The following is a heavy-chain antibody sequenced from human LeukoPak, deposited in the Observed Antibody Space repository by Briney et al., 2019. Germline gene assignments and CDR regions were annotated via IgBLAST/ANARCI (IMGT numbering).Heavy chain of an antibody. CDR2: IYYSGST. CDR1: GGSISSSSYY. J-gene: IGHJ6*02. Sequence: SETLSLTCTVSGGSISSSSYYWGWIRQPPGKGLEWIGYIYYSGSTNYNPSLKSRVTISVDTSKNQFSLKLSSVTAADTAVYYCARDSPGYGMDVWGQGTTVTVSS. CDR3: ARDSPGYGMDV. V-gene: IGHV4-61*01.